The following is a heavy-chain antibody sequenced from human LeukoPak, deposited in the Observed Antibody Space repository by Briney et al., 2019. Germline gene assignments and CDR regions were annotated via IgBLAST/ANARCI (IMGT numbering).Heavy chain of an antibody. V-gene: IGHV4-59*01. CDR3: ARGGFREFDS. CDR1: GGSISKFY. D-gene: IGHD3-10*01. CDR2: IYYSGST. Sequence: PPETLSLTCTVSGGSISKFYWSWIRQPPGKGLEWIGYIYYSGSTNYNPSLKSRVTISVDTSKNQFSLKLSSVTAADTAVYYCARGGFREFDSWGQGTLVIVSS. J-gene: IGHJ4*02.